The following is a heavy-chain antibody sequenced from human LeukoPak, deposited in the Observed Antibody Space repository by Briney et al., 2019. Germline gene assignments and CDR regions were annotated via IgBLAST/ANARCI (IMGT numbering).Heavy chain of an antibody. CDR2: INPNSGNT. V-gene: IGHV1-8*03. CDR1: GYTFTGYY. D-gene: IGHD3-3*01. J-gene: IGHJ3*02. CDR3: ARSKTWSGYSFFAFDI. Sequence: GASVKVSCKASGYTFTGYYMHWVRQAPGQGLEWMGWINPNSGNTGYAQKFQGRVTITRNTSISTAYMELSSLRSEDTAVYYCARSKTWSGYSFFAFDIWGQGTMVTVSS.